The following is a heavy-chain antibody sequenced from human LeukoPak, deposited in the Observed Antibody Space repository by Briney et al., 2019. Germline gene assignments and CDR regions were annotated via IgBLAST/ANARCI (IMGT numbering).Heavy chain of an antibody. CDR3: ARGIAVAGSYYYYYMDV. CDR2: IYYSGST. V-gene: IGHV4-59*01. CDR1: GGSISSYY. J-gene: IGHJ6*03. D-gene: IGHD6-19*01. Sequence: PSETLSLTCTVSGGSISSYYWSWLRQPPGKGLEWIGYIYYSGSTNYNPSLKSRVTISVDTSKNQFSLTLSSVTAADTAVYYCARGIAVAGSYYYYYMDVWGKGTTVTVSS.